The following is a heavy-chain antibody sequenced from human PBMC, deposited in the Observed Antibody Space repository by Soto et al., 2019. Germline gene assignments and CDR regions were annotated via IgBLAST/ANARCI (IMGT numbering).Heavy chain of an antibody. Sequence: QVHLVQSGAEVKKPGASVKVSCKASGYIFTTYGISWVRQAPGQGLEWMGWISTRNGDTKYTQKFQGRVTMTTDTSTTTAYMELRSLRSDDTAVYYCARDSVTGAWSGYDGFDVWGQGSMVIVSS. CDR2: ISTRNGDT. CDR3: ARDSVTGAWSGYDGFDV. D-gene: IGHD6-19*01. CDR1: GYIFTTYG. J-gene: IGHJ3*01. V-gene: IGHV1-18*01.